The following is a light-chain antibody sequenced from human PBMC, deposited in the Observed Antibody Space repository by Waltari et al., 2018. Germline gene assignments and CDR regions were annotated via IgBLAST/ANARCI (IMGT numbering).Light chain of an antibody. Sequence: QSALTQPASVSGSPGQSVTTSCAGTSTDGGGYNSVSWYQEHPGQAPRVIIYDVSDRPSGVSDRFSGSKSGNTASLTISGLQAEDEADYYCSSQSSNDVVLFGGGTKLTVL. CDR1: STDGGGYNS. CDR3: SSQSSNDVVL. V-gene: IGLV2-14*01. J-gene: IGLJ2*01. CDR2: DVS.